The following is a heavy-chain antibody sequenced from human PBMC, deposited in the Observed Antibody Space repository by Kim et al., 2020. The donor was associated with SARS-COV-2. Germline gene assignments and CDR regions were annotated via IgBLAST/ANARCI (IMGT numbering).Heavy chain of an antibody. J-gene: IGHJ5*02. D-gene: IGHD3-10*01. CDR1: GYTFTSYY. Sequence: ASVKVSCKASGYTFTSYYMHWVRQAPGQGLEWMGIINPSGGSTSYAQKFQGRVTMTRDTSTSTVYMELSSLRSEDTAVYYCARTSNYYGSGSYYPPMGSWGQGTLVTVSS. CDR3: ARTSNYYGSGSYYPPMGS. CDR2: INPSGGST. V-gene: IGHV1-46*01.